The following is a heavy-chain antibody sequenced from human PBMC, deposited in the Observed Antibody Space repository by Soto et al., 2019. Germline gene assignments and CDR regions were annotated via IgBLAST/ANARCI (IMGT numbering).Heavy chain of an antibody. J-gene: IGHJ4*02. D-gene: IGHD2-21*01. CDR3: ERLPIPYVNDY. CDR1: GGSISSGGYS. CDR2: IYHSGST. V-gene: IGHV4-30-2*01. Sequence: SETLSLTCAVSGGSISSGGYSWSWIRQPPGKGLEWIGYIYHSGSTYYNPSLKSRVTISVDRSKNQFSLKLSSVTAADTAVYYCERLPIPYVNDYWGQGTLVTVSS.